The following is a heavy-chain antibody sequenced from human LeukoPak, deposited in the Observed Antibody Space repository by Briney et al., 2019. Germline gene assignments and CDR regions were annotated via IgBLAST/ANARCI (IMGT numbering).Heavy chain of an antibody. CDR2: ISYDGSNK. Sequence: GGSLRLSCAASGFTFSSYAMHWVRQAPGKGLEWVAVISYDGSNKYYADSVKGRFTISRDNSKNTLYLQMNSLRAEDTAVYYCARDLWGDFDYWGQGTLVTVSS. CDR1: GFTFSSYA. V-gene: IGHV3-30-3*01. J-gene: IGHJ4*02. CDR3: ARDLWGDFDY. D-gene: IGHD3-16*01.